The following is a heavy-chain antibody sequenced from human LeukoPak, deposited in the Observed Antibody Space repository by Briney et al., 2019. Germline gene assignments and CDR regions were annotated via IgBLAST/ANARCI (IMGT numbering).Heavy chain of an antibody. V-gene: IGHV3-74*01. CDR2: INSDGSST. CDR3: ARGVGEDFGVVPLTIDY. CDR1: GFTFSSYW. D-gene: IGHD3-3*01. J-gene: IGHJ4*02. Sequence: GGPLRLSCAASGFTFSSYWMHWVRQAPGKGLVWVSRINSDGSSTSYADSVKGRFTISRDNAKNTLYLQMNSLRAEDTAVYYCARGVGEDFGVVPLTIDYWGQGTLVTVSS.